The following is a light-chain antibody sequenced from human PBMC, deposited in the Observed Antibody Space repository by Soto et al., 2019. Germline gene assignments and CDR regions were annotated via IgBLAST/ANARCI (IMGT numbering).Light chain of an antibody. CDR1: QGLSSW. V-gene: IGKV1D-12*01. Sequence: DIQLTQSPSSMSASVGDRVTITCRASQGLSSWLAWYQQKPGKAPKLLIYAASTLQSGVPSRFSGSGSGTDFTLTISSLQPEDFATYYCQQANIFPITFGQGTRLEIK. CDR2: AAS. CDR3: QQANIFPIT. J-gene: IGKJ5*01.